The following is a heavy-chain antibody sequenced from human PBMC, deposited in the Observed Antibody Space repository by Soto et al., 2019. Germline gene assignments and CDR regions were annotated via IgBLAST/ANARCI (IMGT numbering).Heavy chain of an antibody. CDR2: IYTSGST. J-gene: IGHJ6*02. D-gene: IGHD3-10*01. CDR3: ARATGTMVRGWTGYYYYGMDV. Sequence: SETLSLTCTVSGGSISSYYWSWIRQPAGKGLEWIGRIYTSGSTNYNPSLKSRVTMSVDTSKNQFSLKLRSVTAADTAVYYCARATGTMVRGWTGYYYYGMDVWGQGTTVT. V-gene: IGHV4-4*07. CDR1: GGSISSYY.